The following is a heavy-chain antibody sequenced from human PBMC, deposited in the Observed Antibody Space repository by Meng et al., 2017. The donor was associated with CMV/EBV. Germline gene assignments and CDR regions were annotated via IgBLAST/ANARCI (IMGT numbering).Heavy chain of an antibody. CDR2: IIPIFGTA. CDR3: ARDYSGIAARPGFDP. D-gene: IGHD6-6*01. V-gene: IGHV1-69*12. Sequence: QVQVVQSGAEVKKPGSPVKVSCKASGGTFSSYAISWVRQAPGQGLEWMGGIIPIFGTANYAQKFQGRVTITADESTSTAYMELSSLRSEDTAVYYCARDYSGIAARPGFDPWGQGTLVTVSS. J-gene: IGHJ5*02. CDR1: GGTFSSYA.